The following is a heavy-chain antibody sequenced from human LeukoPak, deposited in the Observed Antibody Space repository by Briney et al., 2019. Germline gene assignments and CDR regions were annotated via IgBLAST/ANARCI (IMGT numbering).Heavy chain of an antibody. Sequence: SETLSLTCSVSGDSIIGYYWGWIRQPPGKGLEWIGNIYYTGNTYYNSSLKSRVTISLDTSKNQFSLKVISMTAADTAAYYCTKSDGYGLIPICGRGTMVTVSS. J-gene: IGHJ3*02. CDR1: GDSIIGYY. CDR3: TKSDGYGLIPI. V-gene: IGHV4-39*07. CDR2: IYYTGNT. D-gene: IGHD3-10*01.